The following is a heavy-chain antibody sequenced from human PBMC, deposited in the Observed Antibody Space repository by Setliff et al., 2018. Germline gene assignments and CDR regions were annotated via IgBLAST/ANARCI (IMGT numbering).Heavy chain of an antibody. V-gene: IGHV1-8*01. Sequence: ASVKVSCKASGYTFTSYDINWVRQATGQGLEWMGWMNPTSGNTGYAQKFQGRVTMTRNTSISTAYMELSSLRSEDTAVYYCARDGVNYGDEGWYYYYYMDVWGKGTTVTVSS. J-gene: IGHJ6*03. CDR1: GYTFTSYD. CDR3: ARDGVNYGDEGWYYYYYMDV. CDR2: MNPTSGNT. D-gene: IGHD4-17*01.